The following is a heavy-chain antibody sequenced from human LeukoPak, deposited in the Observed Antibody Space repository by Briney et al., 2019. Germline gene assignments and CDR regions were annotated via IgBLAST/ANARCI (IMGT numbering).Heavy chain of an antibody. J-gene: IGHJ6*02. CDR1: GFTFSSYA. V-gene: IGHV3-30-3*01. CDR3: ARDNGSGSRWDYYYYYGMDV. CDR2: ISYDGSNK. Sequence: GGSLRLSCAASGFTFSSYAMHWVRQAPGKGLEWVAVISYDGSNKYYADSVKGRFTISRDNSKNALYLQMNSLRAEDTAVYYCARDNGSGSRWDYYYYYGMDVWGQGTTVTVSS. D-gene: IGHD3-10*01.